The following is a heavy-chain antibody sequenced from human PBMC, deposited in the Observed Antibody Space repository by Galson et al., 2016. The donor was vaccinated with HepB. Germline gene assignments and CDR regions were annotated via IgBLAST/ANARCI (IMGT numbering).Heavy chain of an antibody. CDR2: IYHTGTT. V-gene: IGHV4-4*02. CDR1: GGSISSDNW. Sequence: TLSLTCAVSGGSISSDNWWSRVRPPPGKGLGWIGEIYHTGTTNYIPSFKSRVTITVDTSRNNFSLTLRSVTAADTAGYYCARYLWFGEKYGMDVWGQGTTVIVSS. D-gene: IGHD3-10*01. CDR3: ARYLWFGEKYGMDV. J-gene: IGHJ6*02.